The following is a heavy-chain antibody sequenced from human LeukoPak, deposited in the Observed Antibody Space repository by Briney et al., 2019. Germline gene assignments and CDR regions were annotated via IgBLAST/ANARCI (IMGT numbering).Heavy chain of an antibody. Sequence: SETLSLTCAVYGGSFSGYYWSWIRQPPGKGLEWIGEINHSGSTNYNPSLKSRVTISVDTSKNQFSLKLSSVTAADTAVYYCARVTRDSSGYYYSNPYYFDYWGQGTLVTVSS. D-gene: IGHD3-22*01. CDR3: ARVTRDSSGYYYSNPYYFDY. CDR1: GGSFSGYY. V-gene: IGHV4-34*01. CDR2: INHSGST. J-gene: IGHJ4*02.